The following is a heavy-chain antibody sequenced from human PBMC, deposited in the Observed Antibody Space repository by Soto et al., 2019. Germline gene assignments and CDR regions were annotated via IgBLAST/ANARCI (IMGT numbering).Heavy chain of an antibody. CDR1: GFTFSSYA. Sequence: GGSLRLSCAASGFTFSSYAMTWVRQAPGKGLEWVSSISGSDGTTYYTESVKGRFTISRDNSKNTLSLQMKSLRVEDTAVYYCVKDWTGDKCPCMDVWGQGTTVTVSS. CDR3: VKDWTGDKCPCMDV. J-gene: IGHJ6*02. D-gene: IGHD2-8*02. V-gene: IGHV3-23*01. CDR2: ISGSDGTT.